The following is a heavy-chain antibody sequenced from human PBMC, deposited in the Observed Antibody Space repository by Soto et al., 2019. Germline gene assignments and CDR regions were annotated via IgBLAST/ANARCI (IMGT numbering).Heavy chain of an antibody. J-gene: IGHJ4*02. Sequence: KPSETLSLTCTVSGASISSGGYYWSWIRQHPGKGLEWIANIYYSGSTYYNPSLKSRVTISIDTPKNQFSLKLSSVTAADTAVYYCAKAQARELLFDFWGQGTLVTVSS. CDR3: AKAQARELLFDF. D-gene: IGHD1-26*01. V-gene: IGHV4-31*03. CDR1: GASISSGGYY. CDR2: IYYSGST.